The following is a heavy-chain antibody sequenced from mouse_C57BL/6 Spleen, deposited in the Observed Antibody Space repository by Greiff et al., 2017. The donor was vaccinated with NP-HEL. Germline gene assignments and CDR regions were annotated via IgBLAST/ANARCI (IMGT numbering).Heavy chain of an antibody. D-gene: IGHD1-1*01. CDR1: GYTFTSYW. CDR3: HYGSSYGYFDV. J-gene: IGHJ1*03. Sequence: QVQLQQPGAELVKPGASVKLSCKASGYTFTSYWMQWVKQRPGQGLEWIGEIDPSDSYTNYNQKFKGKATLTVDTSSSTAYMQLSSLTSEDSAVYYCHYGSSYGYFDVWGTGTTVTVSS. CDR2: IDPSDSYT. V-gene: IGHV1-50*01.